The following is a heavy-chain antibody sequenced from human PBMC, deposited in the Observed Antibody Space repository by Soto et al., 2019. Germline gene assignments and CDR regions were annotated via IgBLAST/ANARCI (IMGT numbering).Heavy chain of an antibody. J-gene: IGHJ4*02. D-gene: IGHD7-27*01. V-gene: IGHV1-69*12. CDR1: GGTFSSYA. CDR3: ARGPPTGDRGYFDY. CDR2: IIPIFGTA. Sequence: QVRLVQSGAEVKKPGSSVKVSCKASGGTFSSYAISWVRQAPGQGLEWMGGIIPIFGTANYAQKFQGRVTITADESTSTAYMELSSLRSEDTAVYYCARGPPTGDRGYFDYWGQGTLVTVSS.